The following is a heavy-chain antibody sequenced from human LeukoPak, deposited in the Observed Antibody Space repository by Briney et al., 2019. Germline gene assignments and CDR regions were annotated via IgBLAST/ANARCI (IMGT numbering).Heavy chain of an antibody. V-gene: IGHV3-74*01. CDR2: ISPTGSTT. CDR1: GFSFSGHW. Sequence: GGSLRLSCTASGFSFSGHWMHWARQLPGKGLVWVSRISPTGSTTSYADSVKGRFTVSRDNAKNTLYLQMNSLRAEDTAVYYCASVYSGYDTAHFDYWGQGTLVTVSS. CDR3: ASVYSGYDTAHFDY. J-gene: IGHJ4*02. D-gene: IGHD5-12*01.